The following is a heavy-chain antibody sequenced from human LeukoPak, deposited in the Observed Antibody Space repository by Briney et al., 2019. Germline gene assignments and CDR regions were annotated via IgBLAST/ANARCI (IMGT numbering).Heavy chain of an antibody. J-gene: IGHJ4*02. CDR3: ARSIAARIFDY. CDR2: IYYSGST. V-gene: IGHV4-31*03. Sequence: SETLSLTCTVSGGSISSGGYYWSWIRQHPGKGLEWIGYIYYSGSTYYNPSLKSRVTISVDRSKNQFSLKLSSVTAADTAVYYCARSIAARIFDYWGQGTLVTVSS. D-gene: IGHD6-6*01. CDR1: GGSISSGGYY.